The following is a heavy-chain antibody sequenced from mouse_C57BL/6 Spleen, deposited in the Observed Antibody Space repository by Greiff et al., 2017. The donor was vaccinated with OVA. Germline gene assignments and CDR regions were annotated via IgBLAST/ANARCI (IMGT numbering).Heavy chain of an antibody. CDR3: ARQLGPYYFDY. V-gene: IGHV5-9*01. Sequence: DVQLQESGGGLVKPGGSLKLSCAASGFTFSSYTMSWVRQTPEKRLEWVATISGGGGNTYYPDSVKGRFTISRDNAKNTLYLQMSSLRSEDTALYYCARQLGPYYFDYWGQGTTLTVSS. J-gene: IGHJ2*01. CDR1: GFTFSSYT. CDR2: ISGGGGNT. D-gene: IGHD4-1*01.